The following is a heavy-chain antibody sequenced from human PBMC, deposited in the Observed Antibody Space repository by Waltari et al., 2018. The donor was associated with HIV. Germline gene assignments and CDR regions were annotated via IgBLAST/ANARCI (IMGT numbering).Heavy chain of an antibody. D-gene: IGHD2-21*02. J-gene: IGHJ4*02. Sequence: QVQLVESGGGVVQPGRSLRLSCAASGFTFSSYGMHWVRQAPGKGLEWVAGRWYDGSNKYYADSGKGRFTISRDNSKNTLYLQMNSLRAEDTAVYYCAREDLLYCGGDCYPGDYWGQGTLVTVSS. CDR2: RWYDGSNK. V-gene: IGHV3-33*01. CDR1: GFTFSSYG. CDR3: AREDLLYCGGDCYPGDY.